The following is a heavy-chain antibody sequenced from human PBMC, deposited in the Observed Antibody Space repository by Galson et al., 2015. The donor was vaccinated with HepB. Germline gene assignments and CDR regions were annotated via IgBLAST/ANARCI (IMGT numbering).Heavy chain of an antibody. V-gene: IGHV3-23*01. CDR1: GFTFSNYA. CDR2: ISGSGGST. D-gene: IGHD5-18*01. CDR3: AKDSAMGYSYGSHWFDP. J-gene: IGHJ5*02. Sequence: SLRLSCAASGFTFSNYAMSWVRQAPGKGLEWVSGISGSGGSTNYADSVKSRFTISRDNPKNTLYLQVNSLRVEDTAVYYCAKDSAMGYSYGSHWFDPWGQGTLVTVSS.